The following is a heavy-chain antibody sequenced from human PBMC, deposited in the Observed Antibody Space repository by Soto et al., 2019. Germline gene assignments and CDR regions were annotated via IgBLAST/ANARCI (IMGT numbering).Heavy chain of an antibody. Sequence: QVQLVQSGAEVKKPGSSVKVSCEASGGTFSSYPINWVRQAPGQGLEWMGGIIPFFGTSNYAQKFQVRVTITADDSTSPAYMELRSLRSEDTAVYYCARVGHITNYGMAVWGQGTTVTVSS. J-gene: IGHJ6*02. D-gene: IGHD1-26*01. V-gene: IGHV1-69*01. CDR1: GGTFSSYP. CDR3: ARVGHITNYGMAV. CDR2: IIPFFGTS.